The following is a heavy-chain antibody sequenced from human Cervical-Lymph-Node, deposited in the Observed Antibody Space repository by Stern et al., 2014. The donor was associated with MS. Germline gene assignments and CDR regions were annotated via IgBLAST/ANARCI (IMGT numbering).Heavy chain of an antibody. CDR1: GGTFSSSA. Sequence: QVQLVESGAEVKKPGPSVKVSCKASGGTFSSSAISWVRKAPGQGLEWMGGIIPIFGTTTHEHTFQGRLAITADESTSTAYMELSSLRSEDAAVYYCARGELKEGLVRGMDVWGQGTTVTVSS. CDR3: ARGELKEGLVRGMDV. D-gene: IGHD1-26*01. CDR2: IIPIFGTT. V-gene: IGHV1-69*12. J-gene: IGHJ6*02.